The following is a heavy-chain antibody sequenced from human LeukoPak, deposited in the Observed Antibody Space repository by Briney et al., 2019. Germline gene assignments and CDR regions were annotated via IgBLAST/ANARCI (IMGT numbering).Heavy chain of an antibody. CDR2: ISSSSSYI. J-gene: IGHJ3*02. Sequence: GGSLRLSCAASGFTFDDYTMHWVRQAPGKGLEWVSSISSSSSYIYYADSLKGRFTISRDNAKNSLYLQMNSLRAEDTAVYYCTRDDSGTGDSTGSGAFDIWGQGTMVTVSS. D-gene: IGHD3-22*01. CDR1: GFTFDDYT. V-gene: IGHV3-21*01. CDR3: TRDDSGTGDSTGSGAFDI.